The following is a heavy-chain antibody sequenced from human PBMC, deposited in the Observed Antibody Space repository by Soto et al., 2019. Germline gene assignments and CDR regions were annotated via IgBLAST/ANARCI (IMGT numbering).Heavy chain of an antibody. J-gene: IGHJ6*02. CDR1: GYTFTGYY. CDR3: AKGGAIVAAGTRVYLYNAMDV. CDR2: INPNSGDT. V-gene: IGHV1-2*02. Sequence: ASVKVSCKASGYTFTGYYVHWVRQAPGQGLEWMGWINPNSGDTYLAQRFQGRVTMNRDTSIGTAYMELRGLTSDDTAEYYCAKGGAIVAAGTRVYLYNAMDVWGQGTTVPVSS. D-gene: IGHD1-26*01.